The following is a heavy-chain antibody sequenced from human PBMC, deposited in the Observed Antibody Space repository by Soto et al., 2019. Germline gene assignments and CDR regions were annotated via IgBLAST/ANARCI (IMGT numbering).Heavy chain of an antibody. CDR3: ARMYDFWCGYYTGTGYYFDY. D-gene: IGHD3-3*01. V-gene: IGHV1-18*01. Sequence: ASVKVSCKASGYTFTSYGISWVRQAPGQGLEWMGWISAYNGNTNYAQKLQGRVTITRDTSASTAYMELSSLRSEDTAVYYCARMYDFWCGYYTGTGYYFDYWGQGTLVTVSS. J-gene: IGHJ4*02. CDR1: GYTFTSYG. CDR2: ISAYNGNT.